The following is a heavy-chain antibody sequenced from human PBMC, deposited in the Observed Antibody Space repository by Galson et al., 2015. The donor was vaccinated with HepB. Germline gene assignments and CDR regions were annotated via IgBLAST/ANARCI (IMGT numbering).Heavy chain of an antibody. CDR1: GYTFSDYY. CDR3: ARALEMATTPGY. J-gene: IGHJ4*02. V-gene: IGHV1-2*02. Sequence: SVKVSCKASGYTFSDYYMHWVRQAPGQGLEWMGWINPNSGGTNYAQKFQGRVTMTRDTSINTAYMELSRLRSDDTAVYYCARALEMATTPGYWGQGTLVTVSS. D-gene: IGHD5-24*01. CDR2: INPNSGGT.